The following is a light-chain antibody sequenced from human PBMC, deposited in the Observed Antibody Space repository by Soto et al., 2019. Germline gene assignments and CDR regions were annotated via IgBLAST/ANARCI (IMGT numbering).Light chain of an antibody. CDR1: QSFISV. J-gene: IGKJ1*01. CDR3: QQYNSYWT. Sequence: DIQMTQSPSTLSASVGDRVTITCRASQSFISVLAWYQQKPGRAPKFLIYDACSLESGAPSRFSGSGSGTEFTLTISNLQPDDFATYYCQQYNSYWTFGQGTKVDIK. V-gene: IGKV1-5*01. CDR2: DAC.